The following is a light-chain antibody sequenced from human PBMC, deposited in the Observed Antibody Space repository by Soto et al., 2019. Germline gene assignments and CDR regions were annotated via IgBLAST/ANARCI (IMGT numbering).Light chain of an antibody. CDR1: QSISSW. CDR3: QQYNSYWRT. CDR2: KAS. J-gene: IGKJ1*01. V-gene: IGKV1-5*03. Sequence: DIQMTQSPSTLSASVGDRVTITCRASQSISSWLAWYQQKPGKAPKLLIYKASSLESGVPSRFSGSGSGTEFTLTISCLQPDDFATYYCQQYNSYWRTFGQGTKVEIK.